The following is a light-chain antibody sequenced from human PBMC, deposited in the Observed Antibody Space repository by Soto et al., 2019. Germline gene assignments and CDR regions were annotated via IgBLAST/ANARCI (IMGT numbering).Light chain of an antibody. CDR2: DAS. CDR3: QQRSSWPIT. J-gene: IGKJ5*01. Sequence: EIVLKQPPATLSLSPGERATLSCRASQSISSNLAWYQQRPGQAPRLLIYDASRRATGIPARFSGSGSGADFTLTISTLEPEDFAVYYCQQRSSWPITFGQGTRLEIK. CDR1: QSISSN. V-gene: IGKV3-11*01.